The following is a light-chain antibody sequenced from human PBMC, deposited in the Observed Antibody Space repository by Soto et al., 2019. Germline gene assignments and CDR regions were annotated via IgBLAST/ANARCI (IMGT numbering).Light chain of an antibody. CDR3: LQAYGDSWT. V-gene: IGKV1-6*01. Sequence: TQMTQSPLSLSSSAGEKIIITCRASRDVGSDVSWYQQKPGQAPKLVIYAASNLYTGVPSRFSGRRSGTECTLTISSLQHEDFASYDCLQAYGDSWTFGQGTKVDI. J-gene: IGKJ1*01. CDR2: AAS. CDR1: RDVGSD.